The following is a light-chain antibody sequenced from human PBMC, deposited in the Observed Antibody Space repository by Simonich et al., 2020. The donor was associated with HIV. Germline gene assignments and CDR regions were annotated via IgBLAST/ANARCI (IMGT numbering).Light chain of an antibody. V-gene: IGKV1-5*03. CDR3: QQYNSYSRLT. Sequence: DIQMTQSPSTLSASVGDRGTITCRAGQSISSWLAWYQQKPGKAPKLLIYKASSLESEVPSRFSGSGSGTEFTLTISCLQPDDFATYYCQQYNSYSRLTFGGGTKVEIK. CDR2: KAS. CDR1: QSISSW. J-gene: IGKJ4*01.